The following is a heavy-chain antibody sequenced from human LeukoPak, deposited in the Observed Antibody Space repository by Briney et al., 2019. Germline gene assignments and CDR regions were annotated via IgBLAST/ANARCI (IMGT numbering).Heavy chain of an antibody. D-gene: IGHD1-1*01. V-gene: IGHV3-53*01. J-gene: IGHJ4*02. CDR1: GFTGSRNY. Sequence: PGGSLRLSCAGSGFTGSRNYMGWVRQAPGKGLEWVSVSYSGWDTYHPDSVKRRFNVSRDNPQNTVYLQMNSLRAGDTAVYFCARSPVLDRNDWSFADWGQGTLVTVSS. CDR3: ARSPVLDRNDWSFAD. CDR2: SYSGWDT.